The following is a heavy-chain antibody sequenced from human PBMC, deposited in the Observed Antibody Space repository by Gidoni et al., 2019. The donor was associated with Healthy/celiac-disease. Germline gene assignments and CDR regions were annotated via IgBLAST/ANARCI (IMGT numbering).Heavy chain of an antibody. D-gene: IGHD3-16*01. CDR1: GYTFTGYY. Sequence: QVQLVQSGAEVKKPGASVKVSCKASGYTFTGYYMHWVRQAPGQGLEWMGWINPNSGGTNYAQKFQGWVTMTRDTSISTAYMELSRLRSDDTAVYYCARAAITFGGVDYFDYWGQGTLVTVSS. CDR2: INPNSGGT. J-gene: IGHJ4*02. V-gene: IGHV1-2*04. CDR3: ARAAITFGGVDYFDY.